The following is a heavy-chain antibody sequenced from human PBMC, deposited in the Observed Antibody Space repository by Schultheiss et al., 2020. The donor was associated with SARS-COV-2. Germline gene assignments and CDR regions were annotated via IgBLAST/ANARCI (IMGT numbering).Heavy chain of an antibody. CDR3: AKAPSYGDYYYGMDV. V-gene: IGHV3-30*04. Sequence: GGSLRLSCAASGFIFSSYAMHWVRQAPGKGLDWVAVISYDGSNKYYADSVKGRFTISRDNAKNSLYLQMNSLRAEDTAVYYCAKAPSYGDYYYGMDVWGQGTTVTVSS. CDR2: ISYDGSNK. D-gene: IGHD1-26*01. J-gene: IGHJ6*02. CDR1: GFIFSSYA.